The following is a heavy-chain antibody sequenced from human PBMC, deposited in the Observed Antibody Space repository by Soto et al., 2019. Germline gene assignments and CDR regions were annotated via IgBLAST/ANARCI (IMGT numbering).Heavy chain of an antibody. CDR2: ISYDGSNK. Sequence: GGSLRLSCAASGFTFSSYGMHWVRQAPGKGLEWVAVISYDGSNKYYADSVKGRFTISRDNSKNTLYLQMNSLRAEDTAVYYCAKAGYFDWLWFDYWGQGTLVTVSS. CDR1: GFTFSSYG. V-gene: IGHV3-30*18. CDR3: AKAGYFDWLWFDY. J-gene: IGHJ4*02. D-gene: IGHD3-9*01.